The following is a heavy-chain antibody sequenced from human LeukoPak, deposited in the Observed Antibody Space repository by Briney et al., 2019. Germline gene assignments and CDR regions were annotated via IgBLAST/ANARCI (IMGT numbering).Heavy chain of an antibody. Sequence: GGSLRLSCAASGFSFSTYWMSWVHQTPGKELERVANIKEDGSRKNYVDSVKGRFTISRDNAKNSLFLQMNSLRAEDTAVYYCARERPYTRSAFDYWGQGTLVTVSS. J-gene: IGHJ4*02. V-gene: IGHV3-7*01. D-gene: IGHD1-1*01. CDR2: IKEDGSRK. CDR1: GFSFSTYW. CDR3: ARERPYTRSAFDY.